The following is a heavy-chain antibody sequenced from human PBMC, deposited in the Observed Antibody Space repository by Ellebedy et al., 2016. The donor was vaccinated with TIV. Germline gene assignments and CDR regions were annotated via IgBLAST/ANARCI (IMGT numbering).Heavy chain of an antibody. CDR2: INHSGST. CDR3: ARGTVNRYYYYMDV. D-gene: IGHD4-17*01. J-gene: IGHJ6*03. V-gene: IGHV4-34*01. Sequence: SETLSLTCAVYGGSFSGYYWSWIRQPPGKGLEWIGEINHSGSTNYNPSLKSRVTISVDTSKNQFSLKLSSVTAADTAVYYCARGTVNRYYYYMDVWGKGTTVTVSS. CDR1: GGSFSGYY.